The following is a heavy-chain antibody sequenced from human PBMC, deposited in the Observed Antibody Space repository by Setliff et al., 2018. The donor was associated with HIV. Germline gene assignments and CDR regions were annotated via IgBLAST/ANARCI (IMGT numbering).Heavy chain of an antibody. CDR2: IKSKTDGGTT. V-gene: IGHV3-15*01. D-gene: IGHD4-4*01. Sequence: GGSLRLSCAASGFTFSNAWMSWVRQAPGKGLEWVGRIKSKTDGGTTDYAAPVKGRFTISRDNSKKTLFLQMNSLRAEDTGVYYCARSATNYNYYYYGMDVWGQGTTVTVSS. CDR3: ARSATNYNYYYYGMDV. J-gene: IGHJ6*02. CDR1: GFTFSNAW.